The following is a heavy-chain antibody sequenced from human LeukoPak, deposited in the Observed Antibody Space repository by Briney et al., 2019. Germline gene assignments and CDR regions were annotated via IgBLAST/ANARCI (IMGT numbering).Heavy chain of an antibody. CDR3: ARAQTMFWEFDGFDI. CDR2: ISYDAINK. CDR1: GFTFSIYA. J-gene: IGHJ3*02. Sequence: PGGSLRLTCAASGFTFSIYAMHWVRQAPGKGLEWVAVISYDAINKYYADSVRGRFTISRDNSRNTLYLQMNSLRADDTAVYYCARAQTMFWEFDGFDIWGRGTKVTVSS. V-gene: IGHV3-30-3*01. D-gene: IGHD3-10*02.